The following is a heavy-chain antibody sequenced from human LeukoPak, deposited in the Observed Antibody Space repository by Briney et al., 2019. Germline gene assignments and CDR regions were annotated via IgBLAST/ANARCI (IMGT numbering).Heavy chain of an antibody. D-gene: IGHD3-16*02. V-gene: IGHV1-2*02. Sequence: ASVKVSCKASGGTFSSYAISWVRQAPGQGLEWMGWISRNSGGTNYAQKFKGRITMTRDTSISTVYMELSRLTSDDTAVYYCARADLSPTYDYVWGSYRYGYFDYWGQGTLVTVSS. CDR1: GGTFSSYA. CDR3: ARADLSPTYDYVWGSYRYGYFDY. CDR2: ISRNSGGT. J-gene: IGHJ4*02.